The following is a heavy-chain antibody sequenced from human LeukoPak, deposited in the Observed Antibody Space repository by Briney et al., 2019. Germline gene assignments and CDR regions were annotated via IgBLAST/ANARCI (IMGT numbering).Heavy chain of an antibody. V-gene: IGHV4-59*01. CDR2: IYYSGST. Sequence: SETLSLTCTVSGCTISSYYWSWIRQPPGKGLEWIGYIYYSGSTNYNPSLKSRVTISVDTSKNQFSLKLSSVTAADTAVYYCARGDGSGYDYYGMDVWGKGTPVTVSS. D-gene: IGHD1-14*01. CDR3: ARGDGSGYDYYGMDV. CDR1: GCTISSYY. J-gene: IGHJ6*04.